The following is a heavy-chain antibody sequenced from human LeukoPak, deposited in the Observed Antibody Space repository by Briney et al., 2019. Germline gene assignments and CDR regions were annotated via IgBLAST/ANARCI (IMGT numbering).Heavy chain of an antibody. CDR3: ARGRGDYSDY. D-gene: IGHD3-10*01. CDR2: IYHSGST. CDR1: GYSISSGYY. V-gene: IGHV4-38-2*01. J-gene: IGHJ4*01. Sequence: SETLSLTCAVSGYSISSGYYWGWIRQPPGKGLEWIGSIYHSGSTYYNPSLKSRVTISVDTSKNQFSLKLSCVTAADTAVYYCARGRGDYSDYWGQGTLVTVSS.